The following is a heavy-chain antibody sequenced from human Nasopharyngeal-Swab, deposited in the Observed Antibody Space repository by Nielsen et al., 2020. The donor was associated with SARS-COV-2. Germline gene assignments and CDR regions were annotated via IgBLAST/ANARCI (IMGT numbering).Heavy chain of an antibody. CDR3: AKDLSGIAAADDAFDI. J-gene: IGHJ3*02. CDR1: GFTFSSYA. Sequence: GESLKISCAASGFTFSSYAMSWVRQAPGKGLEWVSAISGSGGSTYYADSVKGRFTISRANSKNTLYLQMNSLRAEDTAVYYCAKDLSGIAAADDAFDIWGQGTMVTVSS. V-gene: IGHV3-23*01. D-gene: IGHD6-13*01. CDR2: ISGSGGST.